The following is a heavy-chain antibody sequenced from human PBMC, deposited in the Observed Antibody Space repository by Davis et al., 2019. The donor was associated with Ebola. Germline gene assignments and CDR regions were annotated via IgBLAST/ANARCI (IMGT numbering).Heavy chain of an antibody. V-gene: IGHV4-39*01. CDR3: ARRRRCSGGSCYSAEYFQH. CDR2: IYYSGST. J-gene: IGHJ1*01. CDR1: GGSISSSSYY. Sequence: PSETLSLTCTVSGGSISSSSYYWGWIRQPPGKGLEWIGSIYYSGSTYYNPSLKSRVTISVDTSKNQFSLKLSSVTAADTAVYYCARRRRCSGGSCYSAEYFQHWGQGTLVTVSS. D-gene: IGHD2-15*01.